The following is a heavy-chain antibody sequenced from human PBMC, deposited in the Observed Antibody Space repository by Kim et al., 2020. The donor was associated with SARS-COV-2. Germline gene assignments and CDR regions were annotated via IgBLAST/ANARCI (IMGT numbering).Heavy chain of an antibody. V-gene: IGHV1-2*02. CDR3: ARSWDY. J-gene: IGHJ4*02. CDR2: HNSGGK. Sequence: HNSGGKNYAQKFQGRVTMTRDTSIRTAYMELSRLRSDDTAVYYCARSWDYWGQGTLVTVSS.